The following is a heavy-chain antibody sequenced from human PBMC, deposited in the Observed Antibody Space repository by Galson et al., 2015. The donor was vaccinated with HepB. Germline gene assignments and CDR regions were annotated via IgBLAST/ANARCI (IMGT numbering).Heavy chain of an antibody. D-gene: IGHD3-3*02. CDR1: GGTFSSYT. CDR3: AAFPHFYSFIWDRDY. Sequence: SVKVSCKASGGTFSSYTISWVRQAPGQGLEWMGRINPILSTTNYAQKFQGRVTITADKSTTTAYMELSGLRPEDTAVYFCAAFPHFYSFIWDRDYWGQGTLVTVSS. V-gene: IGHV1-69*08. CDR2: INPILSTT. J-gene: IGHJ4*02.